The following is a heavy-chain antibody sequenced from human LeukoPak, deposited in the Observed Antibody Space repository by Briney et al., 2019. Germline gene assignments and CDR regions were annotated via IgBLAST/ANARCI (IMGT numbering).Heavy chain of an antibody. CDR2: INPSGGST. D-gene: IGHD1-26*01. V-gene: IGHV1-46*01. CDR3: ARDRTLVGGTIPYYFDY. Sequence: ASVKVPCKASGYTFTWYYMHWVRQAPGQGLEWMGIINPSGGSTTFAQKFQGRVTMTRDMSTSTVYMELNSLRSEDTAVYYCARDRTLVGGTIPYYFDYWGQGTLVTVSS. J-gene: IGHJ4*02. CDR1: GYTFTWYY.